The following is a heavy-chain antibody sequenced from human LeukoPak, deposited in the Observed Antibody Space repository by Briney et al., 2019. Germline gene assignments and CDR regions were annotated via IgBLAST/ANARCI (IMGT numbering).Heavy chain of an antibody. CDR2: MNPNSGNT. CDR1: GYTFTSYD. V-gene: IGHV1-8*03. CDR3: ARDTGIAAVGYYFDY. Sequence: ASVKVSCKASGYTFTSYDINWVRQATGQGLEWMGWMNPNSGNTGYAQKFQGRVTITRNTSISTAYMELSSLGSEDTAVYYCARDTGIAAVGYYFDYWGQGTLVTVSS. D-gene: IGHD6-13*01. J-gene: IGHJ4*02.